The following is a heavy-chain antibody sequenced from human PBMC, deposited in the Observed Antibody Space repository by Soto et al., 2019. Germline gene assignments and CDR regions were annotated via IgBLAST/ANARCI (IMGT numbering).Heavy chain of an antibody. D-gene: IGHD5-12*01. J-gene: IGHJ4*02. Sequence: QVQLVQSGAEVKKPGSSVKVSCKASGGTFSSYTISWVRQAPGQGLEWMGRIIPILGIANYAQKFQGRVTITADKSTSTAYMAVSSLRSEDTAVYYCASRDGYNYVPPDYWGQGTLVTVSS. CDR3: ASRDGYNYVPPDY. V-gene: IGHV1-69*02. CDR2: IIPILGIA. CDR1: GGTFSSYT.